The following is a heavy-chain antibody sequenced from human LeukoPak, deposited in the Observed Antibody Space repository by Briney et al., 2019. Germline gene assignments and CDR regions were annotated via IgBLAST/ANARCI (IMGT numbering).Heavy chain of an antibody. CDR3: AAGEVGQLFDY. CDR2: FDLEDGET. V-gene: IGHV1-24*01. D-gene: IGHD5-24*01. J-gene: IGHJ4*02. CDR1: GYTLSELS. Sequence: ASVTVSCKVSGYTLSELSMHWVRQAPGKGLEWMGGFDLEDGETIYVQKFQGRVTMTEDTSTDTACMELSSLRSDDTAVYFCAAGEVGQLFDYWGQGTLVTVSS.